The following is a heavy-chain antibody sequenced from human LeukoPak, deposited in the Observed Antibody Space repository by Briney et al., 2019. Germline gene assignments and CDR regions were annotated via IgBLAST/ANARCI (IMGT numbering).Heavy chain of an antibody. CDR1: GFTFINAW. Sequence: PGGSLRLSCAASGFTFINAWMAWVREAPGKGLEWVGRIKAKAHGGTIEYAAPVKGRFTISRDDSKNTLYLQMNSLKTEDTAVYYCTTDGVGVEGATYDNWGQGTLVSVSS. V-gene: IGHV3-15*01. CDR2: IKAKAHGGTI. CDR3: TTDGVGVEGATYDN. D-gene: IGHD1-26*01. J-gene: IGHJ4*02.